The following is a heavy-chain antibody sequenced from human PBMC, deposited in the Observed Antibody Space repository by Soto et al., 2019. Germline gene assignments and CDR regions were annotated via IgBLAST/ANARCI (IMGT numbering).Heavy chain of an antibody. Sequence: GGSLRLSCAASGFTFSSYGMHWVRQAPGKGLEWVAVIWYDGSNKYYADSVKGRFTISRDNSKNTLYLQMNSLRAEDTAVYYCARGQSIAVAGTVFLYWGQGTLVTVSS. CDR1: GFTFSSYG. D-gene: IGHD6-19*01. V-gene: IGHV3-33*01. CDR3: ARGQSIAVAGTVFLY. CDR2: IWYDGSNK. J-gene: IGHJ4*02.